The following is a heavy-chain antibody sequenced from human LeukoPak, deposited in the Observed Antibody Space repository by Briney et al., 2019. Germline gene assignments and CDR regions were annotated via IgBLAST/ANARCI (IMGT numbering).Heavy chain of an antibody. Sequence: ASVKVSCKASGFTFTSSAMQWVRQARGQRLEWIGWIVVGSGNTNYAQKFQERVTITRDMSTSTAYMELSSLRSEDTAVYYCAASTSDSSGYGLWGQGTLVTVSS. J-gene: IGHJ4*02. CDR1: GFTFTSSA. CDR3: AASTSDSSGYGL. V-gene: IGHV1-58*02. CDR2: IVVGSGNT. D-gene: IGHD3-22*01.